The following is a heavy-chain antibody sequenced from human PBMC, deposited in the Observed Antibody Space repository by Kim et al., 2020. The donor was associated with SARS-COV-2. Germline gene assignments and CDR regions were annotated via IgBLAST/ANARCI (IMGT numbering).Heavy chain of an antibody. D-gene: IGHD3-10*01. J-gene: IGHJ3*02. V-gene: IGHV1-69*01. Sequence: QGRVTITADESTSTAYMELSSLRSEDTAVYYCARDIGRGWGSGRLDAFDIWGQGTMVTVSS. CDR3: ARDIGRGWGSGRLDAFDI.